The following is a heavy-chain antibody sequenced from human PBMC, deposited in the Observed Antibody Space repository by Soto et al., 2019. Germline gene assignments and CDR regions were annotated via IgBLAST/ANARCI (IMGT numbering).Heavy chain of an antibody. Sequence: GGSLRLSCAASGFTFSTFAMSWVRQAPGKGLEWVSDISGSGGRTYYADSVKGRFTISRDNSKNTLYLQMNSLRAEDTAVYYCAKAGGYSSSGDAFDIWGQGTMVTVSS. V-gene: IGHV3-23*01. D-gene: IGHD6-13*01. CDR2: ISGSGGRT. CDR3: AKAGGYSSSGDAFDI. J-gene: IGHJ3*02. CDR1: GFTFSTFA.